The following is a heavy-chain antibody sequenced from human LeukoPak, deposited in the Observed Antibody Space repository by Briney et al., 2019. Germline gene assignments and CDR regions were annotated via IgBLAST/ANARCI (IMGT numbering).Heavy chain of an antibody. CDR2: INHSGST. CDR1: GGSFSGYY. D-gene: IGHD3-22*01. V-gene: IGHV4-34*01. CDR3: ARRYYYDSHHTNAFDI. J-gene: IGHJ3*02. Sequence: SETLSLTCAVYGGSFSGYYWSWIRQPPGKGLEWIGEINHSGSTNYNPSLKSRVTISVDTSKNQFSLKLSSVTAADTAVYYCARRYYYDSHHTNAFDIWGQGTMVTVSS.